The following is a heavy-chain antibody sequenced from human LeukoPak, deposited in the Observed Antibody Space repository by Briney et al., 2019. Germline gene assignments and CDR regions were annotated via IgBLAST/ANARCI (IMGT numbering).Heavy chain of an antibody. CDR2: LNNDGSST. Sequence: GGSLRLSCVASGFTFSSYWMHCVRQAPGKGLMWVSRLNNDGSSTTYADSVKGRFTISRDNAKNTLYLQMNSLRAEDTAVYYCARRGAYYFDYWGQGTLVTVSS. V-gene: IGHV3-74*03. CDR3: ARRGAYYFDY. CDR1: GFTFSSYW. J-gene: IGHJ4*02.